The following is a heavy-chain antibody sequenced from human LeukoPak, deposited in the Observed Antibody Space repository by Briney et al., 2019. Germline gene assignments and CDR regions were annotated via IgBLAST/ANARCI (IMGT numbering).Heavy chain of an antibody. CDR1: GYTFTDYS. Sequence: ASVKVSCKASGYTFTDYSVHWVRHAPGQGLEWMRWINPNSGGTNYAQKFQGRVTMTRDPSITTAYMVVSSLRPDDTAVYYCARNWRPDYWGQGTLVTVSS. J-gene: IGHJ4*02. CDR2: INPNSGGT. CDR3: ARNWRPDY. V-gene: IGHV1-2*02. D-gene: IGHD1-1*01.